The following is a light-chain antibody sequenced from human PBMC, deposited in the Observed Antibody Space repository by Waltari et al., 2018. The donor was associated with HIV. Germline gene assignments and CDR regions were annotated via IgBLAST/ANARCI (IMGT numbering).Light chain of an antibody. V-gene: IGLV2-11*01. CDR2: DVS. CDR1: SSDVGAYTS. J-gene: IGLJ1*01. Sequence: QSALTQPRSVSGSPGQSVTISCPGTSSDVGAYTSVAWYQQHPGKAPKFLIFDVSTRPSGVPDRFSGSKSGNTASLTISGLQAEDEAEYYCCSYGGSDTLYVFGTGTKVTVL. CDR3: CSYGGSDTLYV.